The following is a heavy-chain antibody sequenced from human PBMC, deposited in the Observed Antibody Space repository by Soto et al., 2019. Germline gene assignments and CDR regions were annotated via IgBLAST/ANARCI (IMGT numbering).Heavy chain of an antibody. CDR3: SSTPAYYYYYMDV. CDR1: GFTFSSYW. V-gene: IGHV3-74*01. Sequence: EVQLVESGGGLVQPGGSLRLSCAASGFTFSSYWMHWVRQAPGKGLVWVSRINSDGSSTSYADSVKGRFTISRDNAKNTLYLQMNSLRAEDTAVYFCSSTPAYYYYYMDVWGKGTTVTVSS. J-gene: IGHJ6*03. CDR2: INSDGSST. D-gene: IGHD2-2*01.